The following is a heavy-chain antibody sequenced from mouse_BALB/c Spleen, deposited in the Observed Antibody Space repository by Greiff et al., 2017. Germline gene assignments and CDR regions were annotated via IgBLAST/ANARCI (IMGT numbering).Heavy chain of an antibody. V-gene: IGHV1-4*01. CDR3: ARSGDDMDY. D-gene: IGHD3-1*01. J-gene: IGHJ4*01. CDR1: GYTFTSYT. CDR2: INPSSGYT. Sequence: VQRVESGAELARPGASVKMSCKASGYTFTSYTMHWVKQRPGQGLEWIGYINPSSGYTNYNQKFKDKATLTADKSSSTAYMQLSSLTSEDSAVYYCARSGDDMDYWGQGTSVTVSS.